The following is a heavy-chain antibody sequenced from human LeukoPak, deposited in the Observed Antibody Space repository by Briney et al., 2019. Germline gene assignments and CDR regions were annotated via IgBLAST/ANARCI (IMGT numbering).Heavy chain of an antibody. CDR3: ASARDGYNSRSPLDY. J-gene: IGHJ4*02. V-gene: IGHV1-2*02. CDR2: INPNSGDT. Sequence: ASVKVSCKASGYTFTGYYMNWVRQAPGQGLEWMGWINPNSGDTNYAQKFRGRVTMTRDTSISTAYMELSRLRSDDTAVYHCASARDGYNSRSPLDYWGQGTLVTVSS. D-gene: IGHD5-24*01. CDR1: GYTFTGYY.